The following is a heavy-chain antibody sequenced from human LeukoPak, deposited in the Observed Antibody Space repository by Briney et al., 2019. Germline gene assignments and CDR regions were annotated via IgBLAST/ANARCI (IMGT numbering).Heavy chain of an antibody. J-gene: IGHJ4*02. D-gene: IGHD3-22*01. Sequence: GASVKVSCKASGGTFSSYAISWVRQAPGQGLEWMGGIIPIFGTANYAQKFQGRVTITADESTGTAYMELSSLRSEDTAVYYCARGPDYYDSSGYIDYWGQGTLVTVSS. V-gene: IGHV1-69*13. CDR2: IIPIFGTA. CDR1: GGTFSSYA. CDR3: ARGPDYYDSSGYIDY.